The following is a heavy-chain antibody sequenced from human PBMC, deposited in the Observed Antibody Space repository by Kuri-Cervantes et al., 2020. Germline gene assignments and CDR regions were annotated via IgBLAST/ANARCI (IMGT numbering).Heavy chain of an antibody. CDR3: ARSEGYPWDTNYYLFYFDS. CDR1: GYSFTSYW. Sequence: GGSLRLSCKGSGYSFTSYWIGWVRQMPGKGLEWMGIIYPGDSDTRYSPSFQGQVTISADKSISTAYLQWSSLKASDTAMYYCARSEGYPWDTNYYLFYFDSWGQGTLVTVSS. V-gene: IGHV5-51*01. D-gene: IGHD2-8*01. J-gene: IGHJ4*01. CDR2: IYPGDSDT.